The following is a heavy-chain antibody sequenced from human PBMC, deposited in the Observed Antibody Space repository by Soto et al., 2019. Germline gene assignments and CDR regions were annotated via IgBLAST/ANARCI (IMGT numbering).Heavy chain of an antibody. J-gene: IGHJ6*02. CDR3: ARPLWFGKYYGMDV. CDR2: INAGNGNT. V-gene: IGHV1-3*01. CDR1: GYTFTSYA. Sequence: GASVKVSCKASGYTFTSYAMHWVRQASGQRLEWMGWINAGNGNTKYSQKFQGRVTITRDTSASTAYMELSSLRSEDTAVYYCARPLWFGKYYGMDVWGQGTTVTVSS. D-gene: IGHD3-10*01.